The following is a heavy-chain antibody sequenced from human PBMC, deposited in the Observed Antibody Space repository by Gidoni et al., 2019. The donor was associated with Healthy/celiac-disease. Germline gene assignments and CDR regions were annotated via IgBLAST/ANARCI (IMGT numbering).Heavy chain of an antibody. V-gene: IGHV1-2*04. D-gene: IGHD3-9*01. J-gene: IGHJ6*02. CDR2: INPNSGGT. CDR3: ARDRAHILTGYHDYYYYGMDV. Sequence: QVQLVQSGAEVKKPGASVKVSCKASGYTFTGYYMHWVRQAPGQGLEWMGWINPNSGGTNYAQKFQGWVTMPRDTSISTAYMELSRLRSDDTAVYYCARDRAHILTGYHDYYYYGMDVWGQGTTVTVSS. CDR1: GYTFTGYY.